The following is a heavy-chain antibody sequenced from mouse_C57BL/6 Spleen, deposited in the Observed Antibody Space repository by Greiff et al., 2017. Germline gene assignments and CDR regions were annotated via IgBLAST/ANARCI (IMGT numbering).Heavy chain of an antibody. V-gene: IGHV1-15*01. J-gene: IGHJ4*01. CDR2: IDPETGGT. CDR1: GYTFTDYE. Sequence: QVQLQQSGAELVRPGASVTLSCKASGYTFTDYEMHWVKQTPVHGLEWIGAIDPETGGTAYNQKFKGKAILTADKSSSTAYMELRSLTSEDSAVYYCTRKDDYDYAMDYWGQGTSVTVSS. CDR3: TRKDDYDYAMDY. D-gene: IGHD2-4*01.